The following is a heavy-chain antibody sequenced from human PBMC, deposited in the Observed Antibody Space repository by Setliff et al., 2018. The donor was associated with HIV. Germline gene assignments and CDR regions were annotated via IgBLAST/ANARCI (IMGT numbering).Heavy chain of an antibody. Sequence: AASVKVSCKAFGYTFTTYSLHWVRQAPGQSLEWMGWINVGKGDTKYSQEFQGRITITTDTSANTGYMELSSLRSDGTAVYFCARGALLAVFDFDHWGHGTLVTVSS. J-gene: IGHJ4*01. CDR1: GYTFTTYS. CDR2: INVGKGDT. V-gene: IGHV1-3*01. D-gene: IGHD3-10*01. CDR3: ARGALLAVFDFDH.